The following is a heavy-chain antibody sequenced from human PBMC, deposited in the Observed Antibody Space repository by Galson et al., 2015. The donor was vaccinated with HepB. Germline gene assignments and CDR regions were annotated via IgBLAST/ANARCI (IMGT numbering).Heavy chain of an antibody. D-gene: IGHD3-22*01. CDR3: ATSPNYYDSSVGLAYFDY. CDR1: GGTFSSYA. V-gene: IGHV1-69*13. Sequence: SVKVSCKASGGTFSSYAISWVRQAPGQGLEWMGGIIPIFGTANYAQKFQGRVTITADESTSTAYMELSSLRSEDTAVYYCATSPNYYDSSVGLAYFDYWGQGTLVTVSS. CDR2: IIPIFGTA. J-gene: IGHJ4*02.